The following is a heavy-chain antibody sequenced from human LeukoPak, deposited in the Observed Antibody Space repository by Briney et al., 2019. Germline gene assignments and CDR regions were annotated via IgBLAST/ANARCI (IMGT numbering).Heavy chain of an antibody. D-gene: IGHD1-26*01. V-gene: IGHV4-39*07. Sequence: SETLSLTCTVSGGSISSSSYYWGWIRQPPGKGLEWVGSIYYSGSTYYNPCLKSRVTISVDTSKNQFSLKLSSATAADTAVYYCARDRELGWELLGDAFDIWGQGTMVTVSS. CDR2: IYYSGST. J-gene: IGHJ3*02. CDR3: ARDRELGWELLGDAFDI. CDR1: GGSISSSSYY.